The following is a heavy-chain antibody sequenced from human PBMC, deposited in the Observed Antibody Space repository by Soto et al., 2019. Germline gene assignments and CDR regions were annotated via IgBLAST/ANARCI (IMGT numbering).Heavy chain of an antibody. CDR1: GCTFSSYG. D-gene: IGHD3-3*01. J-gene: IGHJ6*02. CDR2: IWYDGSNK. Sequence: GGSLRLSCAASGCTFSSYGMHWVRQAPGKGLEWVAVIWYDGSNKYYADSVKGRFTISRDNSKNTLYLQMNSLRAEDTAVYYCARGVRFLAYGMDVWGQGTTVTVSS. V-gene: IGHV3-33*01. CDR3: ARGVRFLAYGMDV.